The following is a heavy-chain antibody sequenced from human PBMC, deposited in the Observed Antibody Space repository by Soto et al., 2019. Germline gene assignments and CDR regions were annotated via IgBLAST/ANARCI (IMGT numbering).Heavy chain of an antibody. CDR1: GFTFSSYA. V-gene: IGHV3-30-3*01. D-gene: IGHD6-6*01. CDR2: ISYDGSNK. CDR3: ARDLCPAIAARIFEY. J-gene: IGHJ4*02. Sequence: QVQLVESGGGVVQPGRSLRLSCAASGFTFSSYAMHWVRQAPGKGLEWVAVISYDGSNKYYADSVKGRFTISRDNSKNPLYLQMHSLRAEDTAVYYCARDLCPAIAARIFEYWGQGTLVTVSS.